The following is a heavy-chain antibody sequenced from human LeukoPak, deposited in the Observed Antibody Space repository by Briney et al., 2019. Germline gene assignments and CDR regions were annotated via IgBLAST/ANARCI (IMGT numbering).Heavy chain of an antibody. J-gene: IGHJ6*02. Sequence: SVQVSCKASGGTFSSYAISWVRQAPGQGLEWMGRIIPIVGIAKYAQKLQGRVTITADKSTSTAYMELSSLRSEDTAVYYCARDLGPPDYSNYEFLDYYGMDVWGQGTTVTVSS. CDR2: IIPIVGIA. CDR3: ARDLGPPDYSNYEFLDYYGMDV. D-gene: IGHD4-11*01. V-gene: IGHV1-69*04. CDR1: GGTFSSYA.